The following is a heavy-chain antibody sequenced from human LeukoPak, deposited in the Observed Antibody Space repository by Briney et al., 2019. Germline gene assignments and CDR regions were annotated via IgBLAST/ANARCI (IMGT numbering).Heavy chain of an antibody. V-gene: IGHV4-59*12. Sequence: SETLSLTCTVSGGSISSYYWSWIRQPPGKGLEWIGYIYYSGSTNYNPSLKSRVTISVDTSKNQFSLKLSSVTAADTAVYYCARVAGRGAKFLGYWGQRTLVTVSS. CDR1: GGSISSYY. J-gene: IGHJ4*02. D-gene: IGHD1-26*01. CDR2: IYYSGST. CDR3: ARVAGRGAKFLGY.